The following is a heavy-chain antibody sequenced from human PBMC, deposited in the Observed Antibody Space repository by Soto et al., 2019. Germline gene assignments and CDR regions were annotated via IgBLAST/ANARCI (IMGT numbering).Heavy chain of an antibody. Sequence: GGSLRLSCAASGFDFSTYAMTWVRQAPGKGLQWVSLISGSGGSTNYADSVKGRFTISRDNSKNTLFLQMNSLRADDTAVYYCAEGAGWALDYWGQGTLVTVSS. J-gene: IGHJ4*02. CDR1: GFDFSTYA. CDR2: ISGSGGST. CDR3: AEGAGWALDY. D-gene: IGHD6-19*01. V-gene: IGHV3-23*01.